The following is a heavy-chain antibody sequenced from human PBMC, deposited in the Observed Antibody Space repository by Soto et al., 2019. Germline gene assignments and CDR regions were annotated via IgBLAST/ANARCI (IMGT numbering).Heavy chain of an antibody. CDR2: IYYSGST. CDR3: ESPYSSGWYPGYYYYYGMDV. Sequence: SETLSLTCTVSGGSISSSSYYWGWIRQPPGKGLEWIGSIYYSGSTYYNPSLKSRVTISVDTSKNQFSLKLSSVTAADTAVYYCESPYSSGWYPGYYYYYGMDVWGQGTTVTVSS. J-gene: IGHJ6*02. V-gene: IGHV4-39*01. CDR1: GGSISSSSYY. D-gene: IGHD6-19*01.